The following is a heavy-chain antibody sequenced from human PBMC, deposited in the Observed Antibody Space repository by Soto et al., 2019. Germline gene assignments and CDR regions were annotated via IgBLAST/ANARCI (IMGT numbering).Heavy chain of an antibody. D-gene: IGHD2-15*01. CDR1: GSSISSGDYF. J-gene: IGHJ2*01. Sequence: QVQLQESGPGPVKPSQTLSLTCTVSGSSISSGDYFWNWIRQPPGEGLEWIGYIYYSGSTYFSPSLKGRITMSLDFSRNQFSLQLGSVTAADAAIYYCAGVVGGHYFDLWGRGTMVAVCS. CDR3: AGVVGGHYFDL. CDR2: IYYSGST. V-gene: IGHV4-30-4*01.